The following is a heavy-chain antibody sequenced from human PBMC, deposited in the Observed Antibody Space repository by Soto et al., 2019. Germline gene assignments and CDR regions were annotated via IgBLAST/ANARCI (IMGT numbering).Heavy chain of an antibody. V-gene: IGHV3-23*01. CDR3: AKVILGGMDL. CDR1: GFAFSNFA. Sequence: PGGSLRLSCAASGFAFSNFAMTWVRQAPGKGLEWVSGISAGGGKTYYADSVKGRFTISRDNSRDTLYLQMNTLRADDTAVYYCAKVILGGMDLWGQGTSVTVSS. CDR2: ISAGGGKT. J-gene: IGHJ6*02. D-gene: IGHD7-27*01.